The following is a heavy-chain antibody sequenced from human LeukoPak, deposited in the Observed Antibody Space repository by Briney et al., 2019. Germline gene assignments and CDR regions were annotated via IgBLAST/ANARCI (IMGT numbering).Heavy chain of an antibody. D-gene: IGHD5-12*01. V-gene: IGHV3-21*01. J-gene: IGHJ5*02. CDR2: ISSSSSYI. CDR1: GFTFSSYS. CDR3: ARAVDIVATMRPSWFDP. Sequence: GGSLRLSCAASGFTFSSYSMNWVRQAPGKGLEWVSSISSSSSYIYYADSVKGRFTISRDNAKNSLYLQMNSLRAEDTAVYYCARAVDIVATMRPSWFDPWGQGTLVTVSS.